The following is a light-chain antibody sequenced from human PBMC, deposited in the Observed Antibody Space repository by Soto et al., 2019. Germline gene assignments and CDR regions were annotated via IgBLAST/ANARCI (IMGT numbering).Light chain of an antibody. CDR1: QTIRKC. CDR3: QQSYSSLTYS. Sequence: DIELTQSPSSLSGSVGDRVTITCRASQTIRKCLNWYQQKPGRAPKLLIYAASSLQSGVPSRFSGGGSGTDCTLTISSLQPEDLATYYCQQSYSSLTYSVGRGTNLEIK. V-gene: IGKV1-39*01. CDR2: AAS. J-gene: IGKJ2*01.